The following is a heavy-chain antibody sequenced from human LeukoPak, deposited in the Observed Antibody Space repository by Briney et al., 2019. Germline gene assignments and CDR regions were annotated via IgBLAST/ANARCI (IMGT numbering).Heavy chain of an antibody. D-gene: IGHD5-18*01. CDR1: GFTISSNY. CDR3: ARVMVKWGLAFDI. V-gene: IGHV3-66*01. CDR2: IYSGGST. Sequence: GGSLRLSCAASGFTISSNYMSWVRQAPGKGLEWVSLIYSGGSTYYADSVKGRFTISRDNSKNTLYLQMNSLRAEDTAVYYCARVMVKWGLAFDIWGEGTMVTVSS. J-gene: IGHJ3*02.